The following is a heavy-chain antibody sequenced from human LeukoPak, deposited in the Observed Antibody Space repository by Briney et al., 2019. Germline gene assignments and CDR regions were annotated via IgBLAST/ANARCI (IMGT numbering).Heavy chain of an antibody. V-gene: IGHV3-30*18. Sequence: GSLRLSCAASGFTFSSYGMHWVRQAPGKGLEWVAVISYDGSNKYYAVSVKGRFTISRDNSKNTLYLQMNSLRAEDTAVYYCAKARGFPGQYQLPYYYYYGMDVWGQGTTVTVSS. CDR1: GFTFSSYG. CDR2: ISYDGSNK. CDR3: AKARGFPGQYQLPYYYYYGMDV. D-gene: IGHD2-2*01. J-gene: IGHJ6*02.